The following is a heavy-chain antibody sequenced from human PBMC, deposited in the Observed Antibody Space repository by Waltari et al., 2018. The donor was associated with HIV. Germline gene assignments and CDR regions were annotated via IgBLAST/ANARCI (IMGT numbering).Heavy chain of an antibody. CDR3: ARGPIVGRYANY. J-gene: IGHJ4*02. V-gene: IGHV1-2*05. Sequence: VQLVQSGAEVKKPGASVKISRKTSDYTFTNFFLHWVRQAHGGGLEWMCRFCPADPATLPAHVFKDILIMTGDTTTGTAYLELTSLTPNAAGFYFCARGPIVGRYANYWGQGTLVTVSS. CDR1: DYTFTNFF. D-gene: IGHD1-26*01. CDR2: FCPADPAT.